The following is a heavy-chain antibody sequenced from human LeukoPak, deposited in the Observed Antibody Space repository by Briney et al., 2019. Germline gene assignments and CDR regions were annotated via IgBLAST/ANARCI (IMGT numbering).Heavy chain of an antibody. J-gene: IGHJ5*02. CDR1: GASIRSYY. V-gene: IGHV4-59*01. CDR3: AKVRRSSASLGASRFDP. D-gene: IGHD3-22*01. CDR2: ISDSGIT. Sequence: SETLSLTCNVSGASIRSYYWTWIRQPPGKGLDWIGSISDSGITNYSPSLKSRITMSVDTSNNLFFLNLTSVTAADTAVYYCAKVRRSSASLGASRFDPWGQGTLVSVSS.